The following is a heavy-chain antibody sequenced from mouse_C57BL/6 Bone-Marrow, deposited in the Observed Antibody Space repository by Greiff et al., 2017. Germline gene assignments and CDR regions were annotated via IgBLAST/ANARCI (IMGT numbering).Heavy chain of an antibody. CDR3: TPHDYGSSYGDWYFDV. V-gene: IGHV14-4*01. CDR1: GFNIKDDY. J-gene: IGHJ1*03. CDR2: IDPENGDT. Sequence: EVKLQESGAELVRPGASVKLSCTASGFNIKDDYMHWVKQRPEQGLEWIGWIDPENGDTEYASKFQGKATITADTSSNTAYLQLSSLTSEDTAVYYCTPHDYGSSYGDWYFDVWGTGTTVTVSS. D-gene: IGHD1-1*01.